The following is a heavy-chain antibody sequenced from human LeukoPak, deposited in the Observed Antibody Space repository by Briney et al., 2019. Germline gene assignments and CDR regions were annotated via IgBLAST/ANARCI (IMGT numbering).Heavy chain of an antibody. CDR1: GFTVSSNS. J-gene: IGHJ6*04. V-gene: IGHV3-21*01. CDR3: AELGITMIGGV. D-gene: IGHD3-10*02. Sequence: GGSLRLSCTVSGFTVSSNSMSWVRQAPGKGLEWVSSISSSSSYIYYADSVKGRFTISRDNAKNSLYLQMNSLRAEDTAVYYCAELGITMIGGVWGKGTTVTISS. CDR2: ISSSSSYI.